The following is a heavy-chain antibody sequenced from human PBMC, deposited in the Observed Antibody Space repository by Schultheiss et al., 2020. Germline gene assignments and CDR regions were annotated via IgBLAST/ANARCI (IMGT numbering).Heavy chain of an antibody. CDR2: IWYDGSNK. V-gene: IGHV3-33*06. CDR1: GFTFSSYG. J-gene: IGHJ4*02. D-gene: IGHD2-21*01. Sequence: GGSLRLSCAASGFTFSSYGMHWVRQAPGKGLEWVAVIWYDGSNKYYADSVKGRFTISRDNSKNTLYLQMNSLRAEDTAVYYCAKEAAVIGEPKFDYWGQGTLVTVSS. CDR3: AKEAAVIGEPKFDY.